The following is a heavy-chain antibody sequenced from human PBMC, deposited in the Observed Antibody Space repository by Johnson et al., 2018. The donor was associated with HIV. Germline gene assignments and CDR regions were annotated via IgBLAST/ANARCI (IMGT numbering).Heavy chain of an antibody. Sequence: VQLVESGGDLVQPGGSLRLSCAASGFTFNSYAIHWVRQAPGKGLEWVSGISWKSINIVYADSVKGRFTISRADAKNSLYLQMNSLRDDDTALYYCVKDIRNGSSSPRGAFDLWGQGTMVAVSS. CDR3: VKDIRNGSSSPRGAFDL. J-gene: IGHJ3*01. CDR1: GFTFNSYA. CDR2: ISWKSINI. V-gene: IGHV3-9*01. D-gene: IGHD6-6*01.